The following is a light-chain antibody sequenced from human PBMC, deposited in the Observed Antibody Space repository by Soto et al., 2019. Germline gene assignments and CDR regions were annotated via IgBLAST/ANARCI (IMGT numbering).Light chain of an antibody. V-gene: IGKV4-1*01. CDR3: QQYYCSPWT. CDR1: QSVLYSANNKNY. Sequence: DIVMTQSPDSLAVSLGERATINCKSSQSVLYSANNKNYLGWFQQKAGQPPKLLIYWASTRESGVPDRFSGSGSGTDFTLTIRSLQAEDVAVYYCQQYYCSPWTFGQGTRVEIK. CDR2: WAS. J-gene: IGKJ1*01.